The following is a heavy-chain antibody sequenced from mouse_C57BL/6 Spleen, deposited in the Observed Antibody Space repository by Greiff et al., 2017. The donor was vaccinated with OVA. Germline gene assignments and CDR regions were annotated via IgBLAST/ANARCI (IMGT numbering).Heavy chain of an antibody. Sequence: VQLQQPGAELVRPGTSVKLSCKASGYTFTSYWMHWVKQRPGQGLEWIGVIDPSDSYTNYNQKFKGKATLTVDTSSSTAYMQLSSLTSEDSAVYYCARRSYYGSHHYAMDYWGQGTSVTVSS. CDR2: IDPSDSYT. V-gene: IGHV1-59*01. CDR3: ARRSYYGSHHYAMDY. CDR1: GYTFTSYW. D-gene: IGHD1-1*01. J-gene: IGHJ4*01.